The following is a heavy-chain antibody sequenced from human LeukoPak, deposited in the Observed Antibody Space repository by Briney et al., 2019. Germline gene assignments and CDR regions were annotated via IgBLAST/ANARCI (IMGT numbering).Heavy chain of an antibody. CDR3: AREGAAAGTGYYYYYGMDV. V-gene: IGHV3-48*03. CDR2: ISSSGSTI. J-gene: IGHJ6*02. CDR1: GFTFSSYE. Sequence: GGSLRLSCAASGFTFSSYEMNWVRQAPGKGLEGVSYISSSGSTIYYADSVKGRFTISRDNAKNSLYLQMNSLRAEDTAVYYCAREGAAAGTGYYYYYGMDVWGQGTTVTVSS. D-gene: IGHD6-13*01.